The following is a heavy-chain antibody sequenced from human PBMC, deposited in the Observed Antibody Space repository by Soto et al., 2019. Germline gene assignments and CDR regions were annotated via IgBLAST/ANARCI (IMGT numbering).Heavy chain of an antibody. J-gene: IGHJ4*02. V-gene: IGHV3-30-3*01. CDR2: ISSTGSNK. CDR1: GFTFSSYS. Sequence: QVQLVESGGGVVQPGRSLRLSCAASGFTFSSYSIHWVRHAPGKGLEWVAVISSTGSNKYYADSVKGRFTVSRDTSKNMDYLQMNSLRAEDTAVYHCARDPNDYVWALDYWGQGTLVTVSS. CDR3: ARDPNDYVWALDY. D-gene: IGHD3-16*01.